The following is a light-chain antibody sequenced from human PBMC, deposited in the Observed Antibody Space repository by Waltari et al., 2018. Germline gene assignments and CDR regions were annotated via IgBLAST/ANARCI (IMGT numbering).Light chain of an antibody. CDR1: GSGGS. CDR3: GSDAGSNNFYD. CDR2: EVN. J-gene: IGLJ1*01. Sequence: QSALTQPPSASGSPGQSVTISCTGTGSGGSVSWYHQHPGKAPKLLIYEVNKRPSGVPDRLSGSKLGNTRSLPVSGLQDEDEGDYYCGSDAGSNNFYDFGTGTQVTVL. V-gene: IGLV2-8*01.